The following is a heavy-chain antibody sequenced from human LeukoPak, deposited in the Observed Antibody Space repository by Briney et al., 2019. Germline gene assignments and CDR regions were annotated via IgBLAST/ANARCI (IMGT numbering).Heavy chain of an antibody. CDR3: ARQKWEQQGRDYYFNGLDV. CDR2: IYTSGST. D-gene: IGHD1/OR15-1a*01. Sequence: SETLSLTCTVSGGSISSYYWSWIRQPAGKGLEWIGRIYTSGSTNYNPSLKSRVTMSVDTSKNQFSLKLSSVTAADTAVYYCARQKWEQQGRDYYFNGLDVWGPGTTVIVSS. V-gene: IGHV4-4*07. CDR1: GGSISSYY. J-gene: IGHJ6*02.